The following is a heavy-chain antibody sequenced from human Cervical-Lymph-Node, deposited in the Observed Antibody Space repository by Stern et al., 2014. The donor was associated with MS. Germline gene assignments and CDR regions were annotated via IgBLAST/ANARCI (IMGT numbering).Heavy chain of an antibody. J-gene: IGHJ6*02. D-gene: IGHD1-14*01. CDR3: ARAHYRVSRNFYYSMDV. CDR2: IIPIIGTP. Sequence: QVQLLQSGAEVKKPGSSVKVSCKASGGSFTNNAFSWVRQAPGQGLDWMGGIIPIIGTPTYPQKFQGRVTVTADESTSTVYMQLSSLRSEDTAVYYCARAHYRVSRNFYYSMDVWGLGTTVTVS. V-gene: IGHV1-69*01. CDR1: GGSFTNNA.